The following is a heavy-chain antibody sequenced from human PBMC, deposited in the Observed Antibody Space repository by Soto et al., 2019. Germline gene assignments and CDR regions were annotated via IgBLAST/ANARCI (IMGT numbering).Heavy chain of an antibody. Sequence: SEPLSHNCTVSGGSISSYYWNWIRQPPGKGLEWIGYIYYSGSTNYNPSLKSRVTISVDTSKNQFSLKLSSVTAADTAVYYCARTVDYYDSSGLLQGAFDIWGQGTMVTVSS. J-gene: IGHJ3*02. D-gene: IGHD3-22*01. CDR2: IYYSGST. CDR3: ARTVDYYDSSGLLQGAFDI. V-gene: IGHV4-59*01. CDR1: GGSISSYY.